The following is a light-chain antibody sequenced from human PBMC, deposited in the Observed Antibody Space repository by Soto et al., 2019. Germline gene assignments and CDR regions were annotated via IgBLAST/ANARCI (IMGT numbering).Light chain of an antibody. CDR3: CSYAGSSLYV. CDR2: DVS. CDR1: STDVGGYNY. V-gene: IGLV2-11*01. J-gene: IGLJ1*01. Sequence: QSALTQPRSVSGSPGQSVTISCTGTSTDVGGYNYVSWYQQHPGNAPKLMIYDVSKRPSGVPDLFSGSKSGNTASLTISGLQAEDDADYYGCSYAGSSLYVFGTGTKVTVL.